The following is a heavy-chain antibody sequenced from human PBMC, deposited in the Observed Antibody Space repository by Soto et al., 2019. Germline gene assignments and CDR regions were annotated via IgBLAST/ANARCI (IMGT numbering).Heavy chain of an antibody. V-gene: IGHV4-61*03. CDR1: GGSVSNASFY. CDR3: VRVLDSSWYADL. CDR2: IFYTGVT. Sequence: QVQLQESGPGLVKPSETLSLTCSVSGGSVSNASFYWTWIRQAPGTGLEYIGYIFYTGVTNYNPSLRSRVTISLETSKNHFSLKLNSMTAADTAVYYCVRVLDSSWYADLWGRGTLVTVSS. D-gene: IGHD3-22*01. J-gene: IGHJ2*01.